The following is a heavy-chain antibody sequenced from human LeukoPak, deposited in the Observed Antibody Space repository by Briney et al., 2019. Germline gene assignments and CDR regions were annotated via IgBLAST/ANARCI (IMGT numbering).Heavy chain of an antibody. V-gene: IGHV3-11*04. CDR2: ISSSGSTI. Sequence: GGSLRLSCAASGFTFSDYYMSWIRQAPGKGLERVSYISSSGSTIYYADSVKGRFTISRDNAKNSLYLQMNSLRAEDTAVYYCARPRVGVVNNYYMDVWGKGTTVTVSS. D-gene: IGHD3-3*01. J-gene: IGHJ6*03. CDR1: GFTFSDYY. CDR3: ARPRVGVVNNYYMDV.